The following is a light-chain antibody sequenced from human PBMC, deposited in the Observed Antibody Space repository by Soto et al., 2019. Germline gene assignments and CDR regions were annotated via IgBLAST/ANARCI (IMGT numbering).Light chain of an antibody. CDR3: QQYGDRPRT. V-gene: IGKV3D-15*01. CDR1: QSVDND. J-gene: IGKJ1*01. CDR2: DAS. Sequence: EIVMTQSPATRSVSPGDRATLSCGASQSVDNDLAWYQQKHGQPPRLLIYDASTRATGIPARFSGSVYGTDFTLTISSLESEDFAVYFCQQYGDRPRTFGQGTKVDIK.